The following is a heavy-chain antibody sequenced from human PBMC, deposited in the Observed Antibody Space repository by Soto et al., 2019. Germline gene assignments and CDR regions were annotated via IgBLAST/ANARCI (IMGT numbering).Heavy chain of an antibody. V-gene: IGHV3-23*01. CDR1: GFTFSSYG. CDR3: GGISVGS. CDR2: ISDSGGST. Sequence: EVQLLESGGGLVQPGGSLRLSCAASGFTFSSYGLNWVRQAPGKGLEWVSVISDSGGSTYYADSVKGRFTISRDNSKNTLSLQMSGLRAEDTAVYYGGGISVGSWGQGTLVTVSS. J-gene: IGHJ5*02. D-gene: IGHD6-19*01.